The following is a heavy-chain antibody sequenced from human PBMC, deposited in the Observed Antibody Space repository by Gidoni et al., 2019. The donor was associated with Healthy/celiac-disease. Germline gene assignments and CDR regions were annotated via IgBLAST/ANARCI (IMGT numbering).Heavy chain of an antibody. J-gene: IGHJ6*02. CDR3: AKPLLLWFGEFGGMDV. CDR2: ISYDGSNK. Sequence: QVQLVESGGGVVQPGRSLRISCAASGFTFSSYGMHWVRQAPGKGLEWVAVISYDGSNKYYADSVKGRFTISRDNSKNTLYLQMNSLRAEDTAVYYCAKPLLLWFGEFGGMDVWGQGTTVTVSS. CDR1: GFTFSSYG. D-gene: IGHD3-10*01. V-gene: IGHV3-30*18.